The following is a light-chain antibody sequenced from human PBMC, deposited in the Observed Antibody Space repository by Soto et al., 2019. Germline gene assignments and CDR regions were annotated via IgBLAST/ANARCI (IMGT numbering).Light chain of an antibody. V-gene: IGKV3-20*01. CDR2: NTS. Sequence: EIVLTQSPGTLSLSPGEGATVSCRVSQSINSKSLFWYQRKFGHAPRLLIYNTSSRATGIPDRFSGSGSGTDFTLSISRLAPDDVAVYYCQHYGGSFIFGPGTKVDFK. CDR1: QSINSKS. J-gene: IGKJ3*01. CDR3: QHYGGSFI.